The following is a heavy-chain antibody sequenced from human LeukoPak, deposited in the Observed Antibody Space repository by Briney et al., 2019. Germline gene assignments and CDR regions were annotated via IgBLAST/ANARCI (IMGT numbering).Heavy chain of an antibody. Sequence: PGGSLRLSCAASGFIFSSWWMIWFRRLPGKGLVSVSDINTDGSYIRYADSVKGRFTISRDNAKNTLYLQMNSLRPEDTGVYYCTPFGIDWSLSYWGQGALVTVSS. D-gene: IGHD3-9*01. CDR1: GFIFSSWW. V-gene: IGHV3-74*01. CDR3: TPFGIDWSLSY. J-gene: IGHJ4*02. CDR2: INTDGSYI.